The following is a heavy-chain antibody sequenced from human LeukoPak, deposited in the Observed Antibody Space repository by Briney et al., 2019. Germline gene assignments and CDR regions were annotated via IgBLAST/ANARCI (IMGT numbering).Heavy chain of an antibody. Sequence: ASVKVSCKASGYTFTVYNMHWVRQAPGQGLEWMGWINPNSGVTNYAQKFQGRVTMTRDTSISTAYMELSRLRSDDTAVYYCARVLDSGYPVWDCWGLGTLVTVSS. D-gene: IGHD5-12*01. CDR3: ARVLDSGYPVWDC. CDR1: GYTFTVYN. V-gene: IGHV1-2*02. CDR2: INPNSGVT. J-gene: IGHJ4*02.